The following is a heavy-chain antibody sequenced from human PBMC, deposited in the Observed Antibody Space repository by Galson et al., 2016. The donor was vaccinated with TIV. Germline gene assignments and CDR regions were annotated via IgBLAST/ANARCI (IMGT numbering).Heavy chain of an antibody. J-gene: IGHJ6*02. CDR1: GVSFGSYA. CDR2: ISGSGGAT. V-gene: IGHV3-23*01. D-gene: IGHD3-3*01. Sequence: SLRLSCAGSGVSFGSYAMSWVRQAPGKGLEWVSRISGSGGATYYADSVEGRFTISRDNSKNTLYLQMNNLRVEDTAVYYFTNSLEEWLFERGQNHVYSYGMDVGCQRTTVTFSS. CDR3: TNSLEEWLFERGQNHVYSYGMDV.